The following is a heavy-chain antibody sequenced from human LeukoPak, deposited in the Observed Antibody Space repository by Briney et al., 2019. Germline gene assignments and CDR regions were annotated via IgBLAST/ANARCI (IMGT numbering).Heavy chain of an antibody. CDR2: SNPNSGGT. CDR3: ASTYYYDSSGYYESGRGY. J-gene: IGHJ4*02. Sequence: GASVKVSCKASGYTFTGYYMHWVRQAPGQGLEWMGRSNPNSGGTNYAQKFQGRVTMTRDTSISTAYMELSRLRSDDTAVYYCASTYYYDSSGYYESGRGYWGQGTLVTVSS. V-gene: IGHV1-2*06. CDR1: GYTFTGYY. D-gene: IGHD3-22*01.